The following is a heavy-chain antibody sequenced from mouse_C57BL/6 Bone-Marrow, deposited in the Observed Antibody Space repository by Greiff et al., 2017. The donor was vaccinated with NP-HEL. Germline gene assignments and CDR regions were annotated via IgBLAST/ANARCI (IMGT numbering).Heavy chain of an antibody. CDR3: ARPGTDYYAMDY. J-gene: IGHJ4*01. CDR1: GFTFTDYY. CDR2: IRNKANGYTT. Sequence: EVKLQESGGGLVQPGGSLSLSCAASGFTFTDYYMSWVRQPPGKALEWLGFIRNKANGYTTEYSASVKGRFTISRDNSQSILYLQMNALKGEDSATYWCARPGTDYYAMDYWGQGTSVTVSS. D-gene: IGHD4-1*01. V-gene: IGHV7-3*01.